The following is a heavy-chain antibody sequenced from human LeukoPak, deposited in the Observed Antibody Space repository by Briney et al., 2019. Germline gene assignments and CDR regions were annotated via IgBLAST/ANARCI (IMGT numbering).Heavy chain of an antibody. CDR2: IYHSGST. D-gene: IGHD4-17*01. Sequence: PSETLSLTCAVSGYSISSGYYWGWIRQPPGKGLEWIGSIYHSGSTYYNPSLKSRVTISVDTSKNQFSLKLSSVTAADTAVYYCAVTTVTTVYYWGQGTLVTVSS. J-gene: IGHJ4*02. CDR3: AVTTVTTVYY. V-gene: IGHV4-38-2*01. CDR1: GYSISSGYY.